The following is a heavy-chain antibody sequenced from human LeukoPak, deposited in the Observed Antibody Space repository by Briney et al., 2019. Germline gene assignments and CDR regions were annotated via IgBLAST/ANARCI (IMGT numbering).Heavy chain of an antibody. D-gene: IGHD2-2*01. V-gene: IGHV3-48*01. Sequence: GGSLRLSCAASGFTFSSYSMNWVRQAPGKGREWVSYISSSSSTIYYADSVKGRFTISRDNAKNSLYLQMNSLRAEDTAVYYCARLCSSTSCYGEGAFDYWGQGTLATVSS. J-gene: IGHJ4*02. CDR1: GFTFSSYS. CDR2: ISSSSSTI. CDR3: ARLCSSTSCYGEGAFDY.